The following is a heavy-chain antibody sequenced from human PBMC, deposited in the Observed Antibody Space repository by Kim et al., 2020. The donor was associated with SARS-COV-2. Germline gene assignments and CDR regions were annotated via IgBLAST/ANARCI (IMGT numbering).Heavy chain of an antibody. J-gene: IGHJ4*02. CDR3: ARVDHDFWSGYC. Sequence: NYAQKFQGRVTITADESTSTAYMELSSLRSEDTAVYYCARVDHDFWSGYCWGQGTLVTVSS. V-gene: IGHV1-69*01. D-gene: IGHD3-3*01.